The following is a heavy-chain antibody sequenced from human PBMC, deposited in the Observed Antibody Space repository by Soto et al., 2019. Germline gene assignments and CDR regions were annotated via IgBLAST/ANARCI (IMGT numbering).Heavy chain of an antibody. J-gene: IGHJ3*02. CDR1: GYSFTSYW. V-gene: IGHV5-51*01. CDR3: ARHELPGTPRDAFDI. Sequence: GESLKISCKGSGYSFTSYWIGWVRQMPGKGLEWMGIIYPGDSDTRYSPSFQGQVTISADKSISTAYLQWSSLKASDTAMYYCARHELPGTPRDAFDIWGQGTMVTVSS. D-gene: IGHD1-1*01. CDR2: IYPGDSDT.